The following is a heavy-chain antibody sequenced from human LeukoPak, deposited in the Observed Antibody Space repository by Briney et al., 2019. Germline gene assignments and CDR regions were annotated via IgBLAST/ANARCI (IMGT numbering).Heavy chain of an antibody. D-gene: IGHD5-12*01. J-gene: IGHJ5*02. CDR3: ARVLGGYEVSNWFDP. CDR2: ISAYNGHT. Sequence: GASVKVSCKASGYTFTSYGISWVRQAPGQGLEWMGWISAYNGHTNYAQKLQGRVTMTTDTSTSTAYMELRSLRSDDTAVYYCARVLGGYEVSNWFDPWGQGTLVTVSS. V-gene: IGHV1-18*01. CDR1: GYTFTSYG.